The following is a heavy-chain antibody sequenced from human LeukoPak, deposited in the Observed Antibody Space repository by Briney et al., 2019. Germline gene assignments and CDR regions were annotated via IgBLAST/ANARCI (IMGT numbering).Heavy chain of an antibody. Sequence: GGSLRLSCAASGFTFSSYSMNWVRQAPGKGLEWVSSISSSSSYIYYADSVRGRFTISRDNAKNSLYLQMNSLRAEDTAVYYCARDRFWNDDHFDYWGQGTLVTVSS. J-gene: IGHJ4*02. CDR1: GFTFSSYS. CDR3: ARDRFWNDDHFDY. D-gene: IGHD1-1*01. CDR2: ISSSSSYI. V-gene: IGHV3-21*01.